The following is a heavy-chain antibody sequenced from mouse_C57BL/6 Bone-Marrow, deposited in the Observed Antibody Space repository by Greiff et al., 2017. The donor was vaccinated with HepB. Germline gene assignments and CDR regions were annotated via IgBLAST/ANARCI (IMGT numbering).Heavy chain of an antibody. CDR1: GFTFSDYG. D-gene: IGHD1-1*01. V-gene: IGHV5-17*01. Sequence: EVHLVESGGGLVKPGGSLKLSCAASGFTFSDYGMHWVRQAPEKGLEWVAYISSGSSTIYYADTVKGRFTISRDNAKNTLFLQMTSLRSEDTAMYYCAREVYYYGSSYAMDYWGQGTSVTVSS. J-gene: IGHJ4*01. CDR2: ISSGSSTI. CDR3: AREVYYYGSSYAMDY.